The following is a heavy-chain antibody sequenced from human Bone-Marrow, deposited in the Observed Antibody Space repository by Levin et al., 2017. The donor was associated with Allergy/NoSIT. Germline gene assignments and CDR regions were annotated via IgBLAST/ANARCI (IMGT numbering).Heavy chain of an antibody. CDR3: ARGKSGGHYYYGLDV. CDR2: TWYDGSHK. J-gene: IGHJ6*02. Sequence: PGGSLRLSCITSGFTVSNYATHWVRQAPGKGLEWVAVTWYDGSHKYYADSVKGRFTISRDTSNNTLYLQMTSLRAEDTAVYYCARGKSGGHYYYGLDVWGQGTRVTVSS. CDR1: GFTVSNYA. V-gene: IGHV3-33*01.